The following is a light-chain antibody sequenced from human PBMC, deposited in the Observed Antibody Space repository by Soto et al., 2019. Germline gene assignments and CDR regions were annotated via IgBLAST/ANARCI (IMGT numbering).Light chain of an antibody. Sequence: EIVMTQSPATLSVSPGERATLSYRASQSVDINLAWYQQKPGQGPRLLIYGASTRATGIPARFSGSGSGTEFTLIISSLQSEDFAVYSCQQYNKWPLTFGGGTKVEIK. CDR1: QSVDIN. V-gene: IGKV3-15*01. CDR2: GAS. J-gene: IGKJ4*01. CDR3: QQYNKWPLT.